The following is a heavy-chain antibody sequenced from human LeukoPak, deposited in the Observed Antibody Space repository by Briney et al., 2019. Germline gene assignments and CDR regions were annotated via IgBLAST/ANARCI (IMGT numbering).Heavy chain of an antibody. CDR3: ARDRSGDDAFDI. CDR2: IYYSGST. J-gene: IGHJ3*02. CDR1: GGSISSYY. Sequence: SETLSLTCTVSGGSISSYYWSWIRQPPGKGLEWIGYIYYSGSTNYNPSLKSRVTISVDTSKNQFSLKLSSVTAADTAVYYCARDRSGDDAFDIWGQGTMVTVSS. D-gene: IGHD1-26*01. V-gene: IGHV4-59*01.